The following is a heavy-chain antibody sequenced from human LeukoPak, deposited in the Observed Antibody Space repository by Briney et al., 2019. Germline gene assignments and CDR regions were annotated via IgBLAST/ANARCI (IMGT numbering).Heavy chain of an antibody. CDR1: GFTFSSCA. V-gene: IGHV3-30-3*01. CDR3: AREGQQYDGPTTDACDI. D-gene: IGHD1-7*01. Sequence: PGGSLRLSCAASGFTFSSCAMHWVRQAPGKGLEWVAVISYDGSNKYYADSVKGRFTISRDNSKNTLYLQMNSLRAEDTAVYYCAREGQQYDGPTTDACDIWGQGTMVTVSS. CDR2: ISYDGSNK. J-gene: IGHJ3*02.